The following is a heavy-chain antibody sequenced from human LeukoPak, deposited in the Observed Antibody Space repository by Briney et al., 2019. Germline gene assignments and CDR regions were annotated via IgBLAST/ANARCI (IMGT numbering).Heavy chain of an antibody. CDR1: GFTFSTYN. Sequence: GGSLRLSCEASGFTFSTYNMNWVRQAPGKRLEWVSSITSTSSYVFYADSVKGRFTISRDNAKNSLYLQINSLRAEDTAVYYCARRFDSWGQGTLVTVSS. CDR2: ITSTSSYV. V-gene: IGHV3-21*01. J-gene: IGHJ5*01. CDR3: ARRFDS.